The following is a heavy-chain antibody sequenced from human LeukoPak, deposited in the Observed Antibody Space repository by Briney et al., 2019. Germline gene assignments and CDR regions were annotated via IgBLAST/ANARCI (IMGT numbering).Heavy chain of an antibody. V-gene: IGHV4-39*07. CDR2: IYYSGST. D-gene: IGHD2-21*02. J-gene: IGHJ4*02. CDR1: GGSISSSSYY. Sequence: SQTLSLTCTVSGGSISSSSYYWGWIRQPPGKGLEWIGSIYYSGSTNYNPSLKSRVTISVDTSKNQFSLKLSSVTAADTAVYYCATMLAYCGGDCYSFDYWGQGTLVTVSS. CDR3: ATMLAYCGGDCYSFDY.